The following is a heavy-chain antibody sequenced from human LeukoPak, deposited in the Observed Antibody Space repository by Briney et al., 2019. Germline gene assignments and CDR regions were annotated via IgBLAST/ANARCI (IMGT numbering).Heavy chain of an antibody. CDR1: GFTFSSYA. CDR2: ISGSGGST. Sequence: GGSLRLSCAASGFTFSSYAMSWVRQAPGKGLEGGSAISGSGGSTYYADSVKGRFSISRDNSKNTLYLQMDSLRAEDTAVYYCAKLRYFDWSRTANWFDPWGQGTLVTVSS. D-gene: IGHD3-9*01. V-gene: IGHV3-23*01. J-gene: IGHJ5*02. CDR3: AKLRYFDWSRTANWFDP.